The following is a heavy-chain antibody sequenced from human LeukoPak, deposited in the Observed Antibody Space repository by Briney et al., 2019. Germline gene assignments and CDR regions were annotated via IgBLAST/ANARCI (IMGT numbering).Heavy chain of an antibody. J-gene: IGHJ4*02. V-gene: IGHV3-9*01. CDR3: AKSSMVRGAYFDY. CDR2: ISWNSGSI. D-gene: IGHD3-10*01. CDR1: GFTFDDYA. Sequence: GRSLRLSCAASGFTFDDYAMHWVRQAPGKGREWVSGISWNSGSIGYADSVKGRFTISRDNAKNSLYLQMNSLRAEDTALYYCAKSSMVRGAYFDYWGQGTLVTVSS.